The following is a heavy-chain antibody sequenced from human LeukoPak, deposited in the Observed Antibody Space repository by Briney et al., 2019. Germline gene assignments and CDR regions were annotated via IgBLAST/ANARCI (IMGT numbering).Heavy chain of an antibody. V-gene: IGHV4-59*08. CDR1: GGSISSDY. D-gene: IGHD6-19*01. Sequence: SETLSLTCTVSGGSISSDYWTWIRQPPTKGLEWIGYIYYNGATSYNPSLKSRVTMPVDTSKKHFSLKMTSVTAADTAVYYCARYGGSGWVIDNWGQGTLVTVSS. CDR3: ARYGGSGWVIDN. CDR2: IYYNGAT. J-gene: IGHJ4*02.